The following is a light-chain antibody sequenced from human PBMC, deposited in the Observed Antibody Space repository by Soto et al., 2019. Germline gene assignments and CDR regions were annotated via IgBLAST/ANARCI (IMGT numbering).Light chain of an antibody. J-gene: IGLJ2*01. Sequence: QSALTQPASVSGSPGQSITISCTGISSDVGGYNYVSWYQQHPDKAPKLMIYDVSNRRSGVSNRFSGSNSGNTASLTISGLQAEDEADYYCYSYTSSSTVLFGGGTKLTVL. V-gene: IGLV2-14*01. CDR3: YSYTSSSTVL. CDR1: SSDVGGYNY. CDR2: DVS.